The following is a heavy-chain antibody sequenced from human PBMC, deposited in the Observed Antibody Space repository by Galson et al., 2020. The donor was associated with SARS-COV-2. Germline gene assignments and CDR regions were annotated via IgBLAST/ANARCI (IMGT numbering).Heavy chain of an antibody. CDR3: ARAGYSSGWYRFNY. D-gene: IGHD6-19*01. V-gene: IGHV4-4*02. CDR1: GGSISSSNW. CDR2: IYHSGST. J-gene: IGHJ4*02. Sequence: SETLSLTCAVSGGSISSSNWWSWVRQPPGKGLEWIGEIYHSGSTNYNPSLKSRVTISVDKSKNQFSLKLSSVTAADTAVYYCARAGYSSGWYRFNYWGQGTLVTVSS.